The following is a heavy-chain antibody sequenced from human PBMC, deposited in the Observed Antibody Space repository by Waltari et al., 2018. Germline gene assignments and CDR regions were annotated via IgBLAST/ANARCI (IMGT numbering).Heavy chain of an antibody. D-gene: IGHD5-12*01. CDR1: GVSINSYRHY. V-gene: IGHV4-39*01. Sequence: QLQMQASGPRLVRPSETLSLICRVSGVSINSYRHYRARTRRSPGQGLEWIGTVSSSGTTYISQSVKSLVSVSRDTSKNHVSLILGSVTAADMAVYYFATYIGASFGTAAFVVWGQGTMVTVSS. J-gene: IGHJ3*01. CDR2: VSSSGTT. CDR3: ATYIGASFGTAAFVV.